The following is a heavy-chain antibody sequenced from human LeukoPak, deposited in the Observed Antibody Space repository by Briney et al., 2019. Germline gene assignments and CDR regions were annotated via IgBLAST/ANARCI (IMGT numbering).Heavy chain of an antibody. CDR2: IRSKAYGGTT. V-gene: IGHV3-49*04. Sequence: GGSLRLSCAASGFTFSSYSMNWVRQAPGKGLEWVGFIRSKAYGGTTEYAASVKGRFTISRDDSKSIAYLQMNSLKTEDTAVYYCTRVGGCSSTSCLDYYYYYYMDVWGKGTTVTVSS. J-gene: IGHJ6*03. CDR1: GFTFSSYS. CDR3: TRVGGCSSTSCLDYYYYYYMDV. D-gene: IGHD2-2*01.